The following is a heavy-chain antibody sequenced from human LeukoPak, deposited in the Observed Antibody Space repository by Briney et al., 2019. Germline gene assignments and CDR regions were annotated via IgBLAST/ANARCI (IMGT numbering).Heavy chain of an antibody. D-gene: IGHD3-10*01. CDR2: IIPILGIA. V-gene: IGHV1-69*04. CDR3: ARSALDYYGSGLDY. J-gene: IGHJ4*02. Sequence: ASVKVSCKASGGTFSSYAISWVRQAPGQGLEWMGRIIPILGIANYAQKFQGRVTITADKSTSTAYMELNSLRSEDTAVYYCARSALDYYGSGLDYWGQGTLVTVSS. CDR1: GGTFSSYA.